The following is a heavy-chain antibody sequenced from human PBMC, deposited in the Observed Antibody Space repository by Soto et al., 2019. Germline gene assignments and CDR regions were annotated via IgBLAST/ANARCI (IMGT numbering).Heavy chain of an antibody. CDR3: AHRLLLWFGGMDAFDI. V-gene: IGHV2-5*01. Sequence: QITLKESGPTLVKPTQTLTLTCTFSGFSLSTSGVGVGWIRQPPGKALEWIALIYGNDDRRYIPSLKSRLTNTNDTSKNQVVLTMTNMDPVDTSTYYCAHRLLLWFGGMDAFDIWGQGTMVTVSS. CDR1: GFSLSTSGVG. D-gene: IGHD3-10*01. CDR2: IYGNDDR. J-gene: IGHJ3*02.